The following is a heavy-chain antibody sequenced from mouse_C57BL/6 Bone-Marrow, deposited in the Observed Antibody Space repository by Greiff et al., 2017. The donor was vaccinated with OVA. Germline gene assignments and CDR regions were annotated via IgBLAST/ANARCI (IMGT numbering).Heavy chain of an antibody. CDR1: GYTFTSYW. Sequence: VQLQQPGAELVMPGASVKLSCKASGYTFTSYWMHWVKQRPGQGLEWIGEIDPSDSYTNYNQKFKGKSTLTVDKSSSTAYMQRSSLTSEDSAVYYCARERYLLGDYWGQGTTLTVSS. D-gene: IGHD1-1*01. V-gene: IGHV1-69*01. J-gene: IGHJ2*01. CDR2: IDPSDSYT. CDR3: ARERYLLGDY.